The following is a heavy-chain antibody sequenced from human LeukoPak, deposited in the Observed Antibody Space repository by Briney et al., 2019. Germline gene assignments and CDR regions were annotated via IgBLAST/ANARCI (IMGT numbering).Heavy chain of an antibody. CDR2: INHSGST. CDR1: GGSFSGYY. D-gene: IGHD2-15*01. Sequence: KPSETLSLTCAVYGGSFSGYYWSWIRQPPGKGLEWIGEINHSGSTNYNPSLKSRVTISVDTSKNQFSLKLSSVTAADTAVYYCASLSGDSNAFDIWGQGTMVTVSS. J-gene: IGHJ3*02. CDR3: ASLSGDSNAFDI. V-gene: IGHV4-34*01.